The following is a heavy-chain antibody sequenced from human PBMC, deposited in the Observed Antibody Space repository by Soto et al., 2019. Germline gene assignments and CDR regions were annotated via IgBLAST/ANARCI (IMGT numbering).Heavy chain of an antibody. J-gene: IGHJ6*02. Sequence: SETLSLTCAVYGGSFSGYYWSWIRQPPGKGLEWIGEINHSGSTNYNPSLKSRVTISVGTSKNQFSLKLSSVTAADTAVYYCARGLRVAAAGTYYSYYGMDVWGQGTTVTVSS. CDR1: GGSFSGYY. CDR3: ARGLRVAAAGTYYSYYGMDV. D-gene: IGHD6-13*01. V-gene: IGHV4-34*01. CDR2: INHSGST.